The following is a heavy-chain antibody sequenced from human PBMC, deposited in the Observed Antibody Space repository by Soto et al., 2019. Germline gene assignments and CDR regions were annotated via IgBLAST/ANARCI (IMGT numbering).Heavy chain of an antibody. CDR2: VYYRGRS. V-gene: IGHV4-39*01. J-gene: IGHJ4*02. CDR3: VSQRTSVLPQAYFDY. Sequence: PSETLSLTCSVSGGSVSNSNYYWGWIRQSPGKGLEWIGSVYYRGRSYSKSSVKSRVTISVDTSNYQFSLNFNSATASDTAVWYCVSQRTSVLPQAYFDYWGPGALVTVSS. D-gene: IGHD2-8*01. CDR1: GGSVSNSNYY.